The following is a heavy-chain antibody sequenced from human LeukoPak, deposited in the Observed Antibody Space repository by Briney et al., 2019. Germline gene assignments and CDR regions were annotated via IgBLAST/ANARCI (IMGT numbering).Heavy chain of an antibody. Sequence: SVKVSCKASGGTFSSCAISWVRQAPGQGLEWMGGIIPIFGTANYAQKFQGRVTITADESTSTAYMELSSLRSEDTAVYYCARGSSNHYDFRSWGQGTLVTVSS. D-gene: IGHD3-3*01. CDR1: GGTFSSCA. J-gene: IGHJ5*02. CDR3: ARGSSNHYDFRS. V-gene: IGHV1-69*13. CDR2: IIPIFGTA.